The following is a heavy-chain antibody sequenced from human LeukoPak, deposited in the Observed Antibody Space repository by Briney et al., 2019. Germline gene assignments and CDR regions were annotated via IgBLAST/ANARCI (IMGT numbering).Heavy chain of an antibody. V-gene: IGHV1-18*01. CDR1: GYTFTSYG. D-gene: IGHD2-2*01. CDR2: ISAYNGNT. J-gene: IGHJ4*02. CDR3: ARDQSPPRPVRSFDY. Sequence: GASVEVSCKASGYTFTSYGISWVRQAPGQGLEWTGWISAYNGNTNYAQKLQGRVTMTTDTSTSTAYMELRSLRSDDTAVYYCARDQSPPRPVRSFDYWGQGTLVTVSS.